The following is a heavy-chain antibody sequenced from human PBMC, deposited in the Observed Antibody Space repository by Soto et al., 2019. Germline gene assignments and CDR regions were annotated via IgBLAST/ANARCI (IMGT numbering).Heavy chain of an antibody. D-gene: IGHD5-12*01. Sequence: QVQLVESGGGVVQPGRSLRLSCAASGFTFSSYGMHWVRQAPGKGLELVAVISYDGSNKYYADSVKGRFTISRDNSKHPLYLQINSLRAEDTAVYYCAKDGGYDWHDYYYGRDVWGQGTTVTVSS. V-gene: IGHV3-30*18. CDR3: AKDGGYDWHDYYYGRDV. J-gene: IGHJ6*02. CDR1: GFTFSSYG. CDR2: ISYDGSNK.